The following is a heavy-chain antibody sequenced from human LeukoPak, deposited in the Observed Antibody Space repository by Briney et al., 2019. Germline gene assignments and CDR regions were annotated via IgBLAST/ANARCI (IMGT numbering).Heavy chain of an antibody. CDR3: TTVLYLGFPTVTTESA. Sequence: PGGSLRLSCAASGFTFSSYAMSWVRQAPGKGLEWVGRIKSKTDGGTIDYAAPVKGRFTISRDDSKNTLYLQMNRLKTEDTAVYYCTTVLYLGFPTVTTESAWGQGTLVTVSS. CDR2: IKSKTDGGTI. V-gene: IGHV3-15*01. CDR1: GFTFSSYA. D-gene: IGHD4-17*01. J-gene: IGHJ5*02.